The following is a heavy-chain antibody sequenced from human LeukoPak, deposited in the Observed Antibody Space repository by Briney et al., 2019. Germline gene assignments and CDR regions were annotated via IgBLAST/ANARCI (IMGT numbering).Heavy chain of an antibody. J-gene: IGHJ5*02. Sequence: SGGSLRLSCAASGFTFSSYGMHWVRQAPGKGLEWVAVISYDGSNKYYADSVKGRFTISRDNSKNTLYLQMNSLRAEDTAVYYCAKDLDAWGQGTLVTVSS. D-gene: IGHD1-1*01. CDR1: GFTFSSYG. V-gene: IGHV3-30*18. CDR3: AKDLDA. CDR2: ISYDGSNK.